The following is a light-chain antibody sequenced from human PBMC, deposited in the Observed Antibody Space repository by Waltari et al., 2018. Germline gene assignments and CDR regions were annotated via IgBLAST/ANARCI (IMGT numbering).Light chain of an antibody. V-gene: IGKV1-27*01. J-gene: IGKJ2*01. CDR1: QGISNY. CDR2: AAS. CDR3: QKYNSAPL. Sequence: DIQMTQSPSSLSASVGDRVTITCRASQGISNYLAWYQQKPGKVPKLLIYAASTLQSGVQSRFSGSGSGTDFTLTISSLQPEDVATYYCQKYNSAPLFGQGTKLEIK.